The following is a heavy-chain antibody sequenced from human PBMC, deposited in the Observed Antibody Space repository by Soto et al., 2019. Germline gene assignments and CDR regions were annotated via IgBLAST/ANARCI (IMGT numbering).Heavy chain of an antibody. Sequence: ASVKVSCKASGYTFTSSYIHWVRQAPGQGLEWMGIINPRGGTTSYAQKFQGRVTMTRDTSTSTVSMELSSLRFEDTAVYYCTRPSDGGIYYFEYWGQGTVVTVSS. V-gene: IGHV1-46*03. CDR3: TRPSDGGIYYFEY. J-gene: IGHJ4*02. D-gene: IGHD3-3*02. CDR1: GYTFTSSY. CDR2: INPRGGTT.